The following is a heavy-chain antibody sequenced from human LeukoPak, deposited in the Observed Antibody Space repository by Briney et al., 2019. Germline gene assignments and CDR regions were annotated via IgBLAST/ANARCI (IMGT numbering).Heavy chain of an antibody. J-gene: IGHJ6*03. D-gene: IGHD6-19*01. CDR1: GFTFSNAW. Sequence: GGSLRLSCAASGFTFSNAWMSWVRQAPGKGLEWVGRIKSKTDGGTTDYAAPVKGRFTISRDNSKNSLYLQMNSLRAEDTALYSCAKDTIAVAGQGYYYYYMDVWGKGTTVTVSS. V-gene: IGHV3-15*05. CDR3: AKDTIAVAGQGYYYYYMDV. CDR2: IKSKTDGGTT.